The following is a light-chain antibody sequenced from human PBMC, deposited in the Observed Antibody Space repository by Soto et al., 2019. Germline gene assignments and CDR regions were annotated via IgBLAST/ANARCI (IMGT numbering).Light chain of an antibody. V-gene: IGKV4-1*01. Sequence: DLVMSQSPASRAVSLGERATINCKSSQSVLYSSNNKNYLAWYQQKPGQPPKLLIYWASTRESGVPDRFSGSGSGTDFTLTISSLQAEDVAVYYCQQYYSTPYTFGQGTKLEIK. CDR1: QSVLYSSNNKNY. CDR3: QQYYSTPYT. J-gene: IGKJ2*01. CDR2: WAS.